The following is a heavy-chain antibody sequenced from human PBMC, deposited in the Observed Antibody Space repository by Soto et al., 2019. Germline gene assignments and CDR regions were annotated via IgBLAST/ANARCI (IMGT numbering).Heavy chain of an antibody. J-gene: IGHJ4*02. CDR3: EHVDTAMVFDY. V-gene: IGHV2-5*01. D-gene: IGHD5-18*01. CDR2: IYWNDDK. Sequence: QITLKESGPTLVKPTQTLTLTCTFSGFSLSTSGVGVGWIRQPPGKALEWLALIYWNDDKRYSPSLKSRLTITKDTSKNQVVLTMTNMDPVDTATYYCEHVDTAMVFDYWGQGTLVTVSS. CDR1: GFSLSTSGVG.